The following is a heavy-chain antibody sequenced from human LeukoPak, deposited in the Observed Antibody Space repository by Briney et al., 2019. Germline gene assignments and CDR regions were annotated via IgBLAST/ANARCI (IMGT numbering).Heavy chain of an antibody. Sequence: SQTLSLTCAISGDSVSSNIGAWNWIRQSPSRGLEWLGRTYYRSKWYNDYAVSVKSRININPDTTKNQFSLQLTSVTPEDTAVYYCARGDSTGYSYGLYYSDYWGQGTLVTVSS. V-gene: IGHV6-1*01. J-gene: IGHJ4*02. CDR1: GDSVSSNIGA. CDR2: TYYRSKWYN. D-gene: IGHD5-18*01. CDR3: ARGDSTGYSYGLYYSDY.